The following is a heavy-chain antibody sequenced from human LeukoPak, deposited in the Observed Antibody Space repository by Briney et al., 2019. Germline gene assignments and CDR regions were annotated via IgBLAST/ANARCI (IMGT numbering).Heavy chain of an antibody. Sequence: ASVKVSCKASGYTLTNYDINWVRQATGQGLEWMAWMDPKSGNTGYARKFQDRVFLTMNTSTNTAYMELSGLRSEDTAIYYCARPPRSSDWYLNYFDPWGQGTLVTVSS. CDR3: ARPPRSSDWYLNYFDP. V-gene: IGHV1-8*01. J-gene: IGHJ5*02. CDR1: GYTLTNYD. D-gene: IGHD6-19*01. CDR2: MDPKSGNT.